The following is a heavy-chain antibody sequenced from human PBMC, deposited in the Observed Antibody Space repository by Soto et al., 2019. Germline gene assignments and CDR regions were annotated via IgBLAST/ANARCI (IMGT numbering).Heavy chain of an antibody. D-gene: IGHD6-13*01. CDR3: AILLAGQKQLVRERNYYYYGMDV. J-gene: IGHJ6*02. CDR1: GGSISSSSYY. CDR2: IYYSGST. Sequence: SETLSLTCTVSGGSISSSSYYWGWIRQPPGKGLEWIGSIYYSGSTYYNPSLKSRVTISVDTSKNQFSLKLSSVTAADTAVYYCAILLAGQKQLVRERNYYYYGMDVWGQGTTVTVSS. V-gene: IGHV4-39*01.